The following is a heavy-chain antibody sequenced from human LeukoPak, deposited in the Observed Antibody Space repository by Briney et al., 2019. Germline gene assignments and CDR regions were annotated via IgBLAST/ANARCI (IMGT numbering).Heavy chain of an antibody. CDR3: AKNGQSGFSFDP. J-gene: IGHJ5*02. D-gene: IGHD3-3*01. CDR2: GSDIGGT. V-gene: IGHV4-39*07. CDR1: GGSISSSSYY. Sequence: SETLSLTCTVSGGSISSSSYYWGWIRQSPGKGLEWIGEGSDIGGTKFNPSLKSRVGISADTSKNQFSLKLTSMTAADTAVYYCAKNGQSGFSFDPWGQGTLVTVSS.